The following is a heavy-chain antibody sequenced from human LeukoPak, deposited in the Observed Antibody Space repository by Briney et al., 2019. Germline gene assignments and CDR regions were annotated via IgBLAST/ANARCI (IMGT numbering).Heavy chain of an antibody. D-gene: IGHD2-8*01. CDR2: IIPIFGTA. CDR3: ADLTLGYCTNGVCSGWFDP. V-gene: IGHV1-69*05. Sequence: SVKVSCKASGGTFSSYAISWVRQAPGQGLEWMGGIIPIFGTANYAQKFQGRVTITTDESTSTAYMELSSLRSEDMAVYYCADLTLGYCTNGVCSGWFDPWGQGTLVTVSS. CDR1: GGTFSSYA. J-gene: IGHJ5*02.